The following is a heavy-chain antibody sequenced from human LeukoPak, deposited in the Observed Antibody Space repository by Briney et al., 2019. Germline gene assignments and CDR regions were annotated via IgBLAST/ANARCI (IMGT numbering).Heavy chain of an antibody. CDR2: ISSDGSDI. Sequence: GGSLRLSCEASGFIFSGYWMSWVRQAPGKGLVWVSRISSDGSDISYADSVKGRFTISRDNAENTLSLQMNSLRAEDTAVYYCSRDLGDWGRGTLVTVSS. J-gene: IGHJ4*02. CDR1: GFIFSGYW. V-gene: IGHV3-74*01. CDR3: SRDLGD.